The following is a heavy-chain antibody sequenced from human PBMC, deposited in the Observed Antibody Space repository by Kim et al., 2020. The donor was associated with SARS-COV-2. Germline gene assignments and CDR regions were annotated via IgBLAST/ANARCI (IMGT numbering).Heavy chain of an antibody. V-gene: IGHV1-3*01. D-gene: IGHD5-18*01. J-gene: IGHJ4*02. CDR3: ARGYSYGFAPFDY. Sequence: YYQKFQGRVTITRYTSASTAYMELSSLRSEDTAVYYCARGYSYGFAPFDYWGQGTLVTVSS.